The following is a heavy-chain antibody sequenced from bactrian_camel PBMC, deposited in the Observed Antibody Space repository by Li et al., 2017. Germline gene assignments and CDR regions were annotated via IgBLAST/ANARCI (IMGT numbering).Heavy chain of an antibody. D-gene: IGHD7*01. J-gene: IGHJ4*01. V-gene: IGHV3S63*01. CDR3: AADKWYHGGCQGQLTTDLTL. CDR2: TSPGGVRT. Sequence: HVQLVESGGGSVQSGGSLRLSCAVSGDTYMRYCMGWFREVDPQKVREGVARTSPGGVRTLYADSVKGRFTISQDNNKNTVYLQMNSLKPEDTAMYYCAADKWYHGGCQGQLTTDLTLWGQGTQVTVS. CDR1: GDTYMRYC.